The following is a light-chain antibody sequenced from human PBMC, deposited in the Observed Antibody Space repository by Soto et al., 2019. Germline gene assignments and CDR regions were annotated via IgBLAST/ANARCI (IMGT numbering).Light chain of an antibody. V-gene: IGKV3-11*01. J-gene: IGKJ4*01. Sequence: EMVLTQSAATLSWPPGERATLSCTANQRLSDYVAWYQQKSGQAPRHLIYDASNRATGIPARFSGSGSGTDFNLTITSIEAEDFEVYYCQHRKNWPTSFGGGNKVEIQ. CDR2: DAS. CDR1: QRLSDY. CDR3: QHRKNWPTS.